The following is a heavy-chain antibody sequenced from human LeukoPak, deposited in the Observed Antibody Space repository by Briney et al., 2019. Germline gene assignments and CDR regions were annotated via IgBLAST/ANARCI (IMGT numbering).Heavy chain of an antibody. CDR1: GGTFSSYA. Sequence: SVKVSCKASGGTFSSYAISWVRQAPGQGLEWMGGIIPIFGTANYAQKFQGRVTITTDESTSTAYMELSSLRSEDTAVYYCATPRSLICSSGCGAFDIWGQGTMVTVSS. J-gene: IGHJ3*02. V-gene: IGHV1-69*05. CDR2: IIPIFGTA. D-gene: IGHD6-19*01. CDR3: ATPRSLICSSGCGAFDI.